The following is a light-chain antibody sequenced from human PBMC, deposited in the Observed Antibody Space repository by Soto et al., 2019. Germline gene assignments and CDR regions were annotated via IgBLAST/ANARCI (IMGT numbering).Light chain of an antibody. J-gene: IGLJ3*02. V-gene: IGLV4-60*02. CDR1: SGHSSYI. CDR2: LEGSGSY. Sequence: QLVLTQSSSASASLGSSVKLTCTLSSGHSSYIIAWHQQQPGKAPRYLMKLEGSGSYNKGSGVPDRFSGSSSGADRYLTISILQFDDEADYYCETWDSNPRVFGGGTKVTVL. CDR3: ETWDSNPRV.